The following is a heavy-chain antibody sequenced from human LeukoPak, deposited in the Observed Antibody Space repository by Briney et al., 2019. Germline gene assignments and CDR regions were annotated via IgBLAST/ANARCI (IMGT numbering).Heavy chain of an antibody. CDR2: ISYDGSNK. CDR1: GFTFSSYA. Sequence: PGGSLRLSCAASGFTFSSYAMHWVRQAPGKGLEWVAVISYDGSNKYYADSVKGRFTISRDNSKNTLYLQMNSLRAEDTAVYYCARDRSYYDFWSGYYTGYYGMDVWGQGTTVTVSS. D-gene: IGHD3-3*01. V-gene: IGHV3-30-3*01. CDR3: ARDRSYYDFWSGYYTGYYGMDV. J-gene: IGHJ6*02.